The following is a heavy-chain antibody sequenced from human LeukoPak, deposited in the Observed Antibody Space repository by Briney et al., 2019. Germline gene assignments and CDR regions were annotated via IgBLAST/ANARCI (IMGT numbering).Heavy chain of an antibody. CDR2: INNDGSTE. Sequence: GGSLRLSCEASGFTLSSYWMHWVRQSPGKGLVWVSRINNDGSTEHYADSVKGRFTISRDNAENTLYLQMNSLRAEDTAVYYCARGPEAYYYDSSAYYWGQGTLVTVSS. V-gene: IGHV3-74*01. CDR1: GFTLSSYW. D-gene: IGHD3-22*01. CDR3: ARGPEAYYYDSSAYY. J-gene: IGHJ4*02.